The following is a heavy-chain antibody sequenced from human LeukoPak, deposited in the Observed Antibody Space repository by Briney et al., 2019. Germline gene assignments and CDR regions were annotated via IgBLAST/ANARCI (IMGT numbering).Heavy chain of an antibody. D-gene: IGHD1-26*01. J-gene: IGHJ4*02. CDR3: ARGIPGSSYFDY. CDR1: GGSFGGYY. V-gene: IGHV4-34*01. Sequence: SETLSLTCAVYGGSFGGYYWSWIRQPPGKGLEWIGEINHSGSTNYNPSLKSRVTISVDTSKNQFSLKLSSVTAADTAVYYCARGIPGSSYFDYWGQGTLVTVSS. CDR2: INHSGST.